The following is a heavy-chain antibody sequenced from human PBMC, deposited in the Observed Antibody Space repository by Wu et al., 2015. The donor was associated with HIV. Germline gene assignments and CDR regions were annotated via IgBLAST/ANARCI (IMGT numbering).Heavy chain of an antibody. CDR3: ARAATVTTGFDF. J-gene: IGHJ4*02. CDR2: IYYSGRT. V-gene: IGHV4-30-4*01. Sequence: QVQLQESGPGLVKPSQILSLICSVSGDSITNDGYYWSWIRQPPGKGLEWIGYIYYSGRTSYNPPLKSRVSMTLDSSKNQFSLNLASMTAPDTAVYYCARAATVTTGFDFWGQGTLVTVSS. D-gene: IGHD4-17*01. CDR1: GDSITNDGYY.